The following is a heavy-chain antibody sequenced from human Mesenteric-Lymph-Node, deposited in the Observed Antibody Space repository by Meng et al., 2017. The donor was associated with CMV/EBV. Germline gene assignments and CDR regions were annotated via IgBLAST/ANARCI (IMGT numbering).Heavy chain of an antibody. D-gene: IGHD1-26*01. CDR2: ISSSSSTI. V-gene: IGHV3-48*04. CDR3: AKGSASSRPYYFDY. J-gene: IGHJ4*02. Sequence: GESLKISCAASGFTFSSYSMNWVRQAPGKGLEWVSYISSSSSTIYYADSDSVKGRFTISRDNAKNSLYLQMNSLRVEDTAVYYCAKGSASSRPYYFDYWGRGTLVTVSS. CDR1: GFTFSSYS.